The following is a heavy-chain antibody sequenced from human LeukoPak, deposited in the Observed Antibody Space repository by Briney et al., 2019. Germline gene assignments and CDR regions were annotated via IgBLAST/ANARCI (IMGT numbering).Heavy chain of an antibody. J-gene: IGHJ4*02. D-gene: IGHD1-7*01. V-gene: IGHV3-21*01. CDR3: AKDRGWNYYGVDY. CDR1: GFTFSSYS. CDR2: ISSSSSYI. Sequence: GGSLRLSCAASGFTFSSYSMNWVRQAPGKGLEWVSSISSSSSYIYYADSVKGRFTISRDNSKNTLYLQMNSLSAEDTAVYNCAKDRGWNYYGVDYWGQGTLVTVSS.